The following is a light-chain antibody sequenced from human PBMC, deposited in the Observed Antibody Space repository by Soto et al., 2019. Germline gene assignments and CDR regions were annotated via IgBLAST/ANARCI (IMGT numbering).Light chain of an antibody. CDR2: GAT. CDR3: QQSHAPPLT. Sequence: DIQMTQSPSSLSASVGDRVTITCRASQSICNYLDWYQQKPVKAPNLLIFGATNLQSGVPSRFSGSGYGTNFTLTISVLQPEDFAIYYCQQSHAPPLTFGQGTRLEIK. J-gene: IGKJ5*01. CDR1: QSICNY. V-gene: IGKV1-39*01.